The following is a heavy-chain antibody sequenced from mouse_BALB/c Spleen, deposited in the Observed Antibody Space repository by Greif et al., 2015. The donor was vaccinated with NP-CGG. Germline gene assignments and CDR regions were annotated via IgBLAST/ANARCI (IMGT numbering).Heavy chain of an antibody. V-gene: IGHV3-2*02. D-gene: IGHD1-1*01. J-gene: IGHJ1*01. CDR2: ISYSGGT. CDR3: AREIYYYGSSYWYFDV. Sequence: ESGPGLVKPSQSLSLTCTVTGYSITSDYAWNWIRQFPGNKLEWMGYISYSGGTSYNPSLKSRISITRDTSKNQFFLQLNSVTTEDTATYYCAREIYYYGSSYWYFDVWGAGTTVTVSS. CDR1: GYSITSDYA.